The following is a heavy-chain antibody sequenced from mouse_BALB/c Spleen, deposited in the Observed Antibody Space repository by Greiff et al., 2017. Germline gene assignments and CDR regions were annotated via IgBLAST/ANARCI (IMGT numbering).Heavy chain of an antibody. Sequence: VQLLESGAGLVKPGASLKLSCAASGFTFSSHSMSWVRQTPEKGLEWVATISRGGSYTYYPDSVKGRVTISRDNAKNTVYLQMSSLRSEDTAMYYCARHEDDGLHYAMDDWGQGTSVTVSS. CDR3: ARHEDDGLHYAMDD. D-gene: IGHD2-4*01. V-gene: IGHV5-9-3*01. CDR1: GFTFSSHS. J-gene: IGHJ4*01. CDR2: ISRGGSYT.